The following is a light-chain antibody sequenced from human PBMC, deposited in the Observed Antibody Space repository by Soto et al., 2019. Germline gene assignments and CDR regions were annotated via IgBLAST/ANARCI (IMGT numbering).Light chain of an antibody. CDR2: DAS. V-gene: IGKV3-20*01. CDR1: QIFTSSK. CDR3: QQYGSSPLT. J-gene: IGKJ4*01. Sequence: EIVLTQSPGTLSLSPGERATLSCSASQIFTSSKLAWYQQKPGQAPSLLMYDASSRATGIPDRFSGSGSGTDFTPIISGLEPEDFAVYYCQQYGSSPLTFGGGTKLEIK.